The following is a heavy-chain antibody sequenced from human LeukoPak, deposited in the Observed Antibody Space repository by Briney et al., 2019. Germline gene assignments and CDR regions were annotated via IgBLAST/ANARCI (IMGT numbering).Heavy chain of an antibody. CDR3: ARASSGSYRINFDY. D-gene: IGHD1-26*01. CDR1: GYTFTGYY. V-gene: IGHV1-2*06. Sequence: ASVKVSCKASGYTFTGYYMHWVRQAPGQGLEWMGRINPNSGGTNYAQKFQGRVTMTRDTSISTAYMELSRLRSDDTAVYYCARASSGSYRINFDYWGQGTLVTVSS. CDR2: INPNSGGT. J-gene: IGHJ4*02.